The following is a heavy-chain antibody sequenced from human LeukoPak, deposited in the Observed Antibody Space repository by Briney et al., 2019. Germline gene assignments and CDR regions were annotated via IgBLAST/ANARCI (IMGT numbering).Heavy chain of an antibody. D-gene: IGHD1-14*01. CDR2: VYDIEST. CDR1: AGSISSFC. Sequence: PSETLSLTCTVSAGSISSFCWSWIRQPPGKGLEWIGCVYDIESTNYNPSLKSRVTISIDTSKKQFPLKLTSVTAADTAVYYCARTTNMLDPIDYWGQGTLVTVSS. V-gene: IGHV4-59*01. CDR3: ARTTNMLDPIDY. J-gene: IGHJ4*02.